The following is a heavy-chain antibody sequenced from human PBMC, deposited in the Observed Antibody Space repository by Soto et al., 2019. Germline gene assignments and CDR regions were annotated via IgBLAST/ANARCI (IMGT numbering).Heavy chain of an antibody. CDR1: GGSISSGDYY. CDR3: ASSTRSLNWFDP. V-gene: IGHV4-30-4*01. J-gene: IGHJ5*02. CDR2: IYYSGST. Sequence: QVQLQESGPGLVKPSHTLSLTCTVSGGSISSGDYYWSWIRQPPGKGLEWIGYIYYSGSTYYNPSLKSRVTIPVDTSTYQFSLKLSSVTAADTAVYYCASSTRSLNWFDPWGQGTLVTVSS. D-gene: IGHD2-2*01.